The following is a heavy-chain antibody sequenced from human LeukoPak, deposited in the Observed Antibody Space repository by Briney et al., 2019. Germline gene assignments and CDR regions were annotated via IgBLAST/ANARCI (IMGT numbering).Heavy chain of an antibody. Sequence: GGSLRLSCVASGFTVSSNYMSWVRQAPGKGLEWVSVIHSGGSTFYADSVKGRFTISRDNSKNTLYLQMNSLRAEDTAVYYCARGDSSGYSKVFDYWGQGTLVTVSS. CDR1: GFTVSSNY. CDR3: ARGDSSGYSKVFDY. J-gene: IGHJ4*02. V-gene: IGHV3-53*01. D-gene: IGHD3-22*01. CDR2: IHSGGST.